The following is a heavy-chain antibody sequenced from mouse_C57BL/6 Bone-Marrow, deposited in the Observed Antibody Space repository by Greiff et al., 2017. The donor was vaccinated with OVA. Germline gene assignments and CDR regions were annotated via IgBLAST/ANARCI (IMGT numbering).Heavy chain of an antibody. J-gene: IGHJ4*01. CDR3: ARDYYGSSSTLYYAMDY. V-gene: IGHV1-64*01. Sequence: VQLQQPGAELVKPGASVKLSCKASGYTFTSYWMHWVKQRPGQGLEWIGMIHPNSGSTNYNEKFKSKATLTVDKSSSTAYMQLSSLTSEDSAVYYCARDYYGSSSTLYYAMDYWGQGTSVTVSS. D-gene: IGHD1-1*01. CDR2: IHPNSGST. CDR1: GYTFTSYW.